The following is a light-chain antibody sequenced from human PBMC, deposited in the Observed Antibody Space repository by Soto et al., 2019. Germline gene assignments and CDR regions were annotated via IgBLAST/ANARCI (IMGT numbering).Light chain of an antibody. CDR1: QSVSSN. V-gene: IGKV3-15*01. CDR3: QHYSRWRM. J-gene: IGKJ1*01. CDR2: GAS. Sequence: ENVLTQSPGTLSLSPGERATLSCRAGQSVSSNLAWYQQKPGQAPRLLIYGASTRATGIPARFSGSVSGTQFTPTISSRQSEDVAAEYSQHYSRWRMLGPGTEVDIK.